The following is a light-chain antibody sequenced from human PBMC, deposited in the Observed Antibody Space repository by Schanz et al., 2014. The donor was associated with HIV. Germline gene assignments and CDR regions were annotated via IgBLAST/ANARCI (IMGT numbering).Light chain of an antibody. J-gene: IGLJ2*01. V-gene: IGLV7-46*01. Sequence: QAVVTQEPSLTVSPGGTVTLTCGSSTGAVTSGHYPYWFQQKPGQAPRTLIYDTSNKHSWTPARFSGSLLGGKAALTLSGSLPEDEAEYYCFLSSPSPVVFGGGTKLTVL. CDR2: DTS. CDR3: FLSSPSPVV. CDR1: TGAVTSGHY.